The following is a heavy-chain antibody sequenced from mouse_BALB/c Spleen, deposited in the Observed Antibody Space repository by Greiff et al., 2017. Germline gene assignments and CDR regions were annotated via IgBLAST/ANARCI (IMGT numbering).Heavy chain of an antibody. CDR2: IYPGSGNT. V-gene: IGHV1-63*01. Sequence: QVQLQQSGAELVRPGTSVKISCTASGYAFTNYWLGWVKQRPGHGLEWIGDIYPGSGNTYYNEKFKGKATLTADKSSSTAYMQLSSLTSEDSAVYFCARDGNSYAMDYWGQGTSVTVSA. J-gene: IGHJ4*01. CDR3: ARDGNSYAMDY. CDR1: GYAFTNYW. D-gene: IGHD2-1*01.